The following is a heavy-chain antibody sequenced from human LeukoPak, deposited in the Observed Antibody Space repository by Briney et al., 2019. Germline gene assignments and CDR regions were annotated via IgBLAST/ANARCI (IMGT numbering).Heavy chain of an antibody. CDR1: GFTFSSYS. Sequence: GGSLRLSCAASGFTFSSYSMNWVREAPGKGLEWVSSISSSSSYIYYADSVKGRFTISRDNAKNSLYLQMSSLRAEDTAVYYCARVPNIVGGSGMDVWGKGTTVTVSS. CDR2: ISSSSSYI. J-gene: IGHJ6*04. D-gene: IGHD2-15*01. CDR3: ARVPNIVGGSGMDV. V-gene: IGHV3-21*01.